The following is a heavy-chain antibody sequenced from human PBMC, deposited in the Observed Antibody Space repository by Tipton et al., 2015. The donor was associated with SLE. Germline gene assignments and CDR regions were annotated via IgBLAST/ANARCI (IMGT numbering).Heavy chain of an antibody. Sequence: SLRLSCAASGFAFSTHWMPWVRQAPGTGLVWLSHINGDGSSTSYGDSVKGRFVISRDNAKNTLYLQMNSLRDEDTAVYYCARSGGAGDLEYWGQGTLVTVSS. CDR2: INGDGSST. CDR1: GFAFSTHW. D-gene: IGHD3-16*01. J-gene: IGHJ4*02. CDR3: ARSGGAGDLEY. V-gene: IGHV3-74*01.